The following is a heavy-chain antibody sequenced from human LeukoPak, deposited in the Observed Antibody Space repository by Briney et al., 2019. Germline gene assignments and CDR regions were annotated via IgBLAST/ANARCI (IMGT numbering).Heavy chain of an antibody. CDR3: ARDPEHYGSGSYLDY. D-gene: IGHD3-10*01. CDR2: ISYDGTNK. J-gene: IGHJ4*02. Sequence: GKSLRLSCAASGFTFSSYAINWVRQAPDKGLEWVAVISYDGTNKNYADSVKGRFTISRDSSKNTVYLEMNSLRGEDTAVYYCARDPEHYGSGSYLDYWGQGSLVTVSS. V-gene: IGHV3-30-3*01. CDR1: GFTFSSYA.